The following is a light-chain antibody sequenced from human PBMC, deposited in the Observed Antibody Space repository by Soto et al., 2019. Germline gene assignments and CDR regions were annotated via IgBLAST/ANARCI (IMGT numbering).Light chain of an antibody. V-gene: IGKV4-1*01. CDR3: QQYYNSPIT. J-gene: IGKJ5*01. CDR1: QSILSSSNNKNY. CDR2: WAS. Sequence: SPDSLTVSLGERATINCKSSQSILSSSNNKNYLAWYQQKPGQPPKLLISWASTRDSGVPDRFSGSGSGATFTLTISSLQAEDVAVYYCQQYYNSPITFGQGTRLEIK.